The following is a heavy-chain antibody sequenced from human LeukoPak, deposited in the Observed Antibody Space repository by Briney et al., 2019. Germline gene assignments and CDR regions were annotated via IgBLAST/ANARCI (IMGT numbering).Heavy chain of an antibody. D-gene: IGHD2-2*01. CDR3: AKDRYCSSTRCYGDFDY. Sequence: GGSLRLSCEGSGFTFSSYTMSWVRQAPGKGLEWVSVISGSGDSAFYADSVKGQFTISRDNSKNTLYLQMNSLRAEDTAVYYCAKDRYCSSTRCYGDFDYWGQGTLVTVSS. V-gene: IGHV3-23*01. J-gene: IGHJ4*02. CDR2: ISGSGDSA. CDR1: GFTFSSYT.